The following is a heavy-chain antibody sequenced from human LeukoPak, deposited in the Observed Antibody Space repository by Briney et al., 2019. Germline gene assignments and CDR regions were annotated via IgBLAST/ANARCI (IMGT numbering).Heavy chain of an antibody. CDR2: ISSSGSSI. Sequence: PGGSLRLSCAVSGFTFSSYEMNWVRQAPGKGLEWVSYISSSGSSIYYADSVQGRFTITRDNAKNSLYLQMNGLRAEDTAVYYCARKSYSGTYYRGAFDIWGQGTMVTVSS. J-gene: IGHJ3*02. CDR3: ARKSYSGTYYRGAFDI. V-gene: IGHV3-48*03. CDR1: GFTFSSYE. D-gene: IGHD1-26*01.